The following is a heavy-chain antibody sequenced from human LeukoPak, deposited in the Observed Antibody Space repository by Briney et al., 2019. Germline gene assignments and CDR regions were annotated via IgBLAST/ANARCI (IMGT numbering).Heavy chain of an antibody. Sequence: SETLSLTCAVYGGSFSGYYWSWIRQPPGKGLEWIGEINHSGSTNYNPSFKSRVTMSVDTSENQFSLKLNSVTAADTAVYYCARQELAVTFAFDIWGQGTVVTVSS. V-gene: IGHV4-34*01. CDR1: GGSFSGYY. J-gene: IGHJ3*02. CDR3: ARQELAVTFAFDI. CDR2: INHSGST. D-gene: IGHD2/OR15-2a*01.